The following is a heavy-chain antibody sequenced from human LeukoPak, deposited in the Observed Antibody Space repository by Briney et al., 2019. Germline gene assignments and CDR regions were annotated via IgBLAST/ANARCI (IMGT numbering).Heavy chain of an antibody. V-gene: IGHV4-4*07. D-gene: IGHD6-19*01. J-gene: IGHJ4*01. CDR3: AGRGLSTGWTFDY. Sequence: PSETLSLTCSVSGGSIDTYYWSWLRQPAGKGLEWIAQIHTSGRTDFNPSLKSRVSISMDTPNNQLSLMISSVTAADTAIYYCAGRGLSTGWTFDYWGHGTLVTVSS. CDR2: IHTSGRT. CDR1: GGSIDTYY.